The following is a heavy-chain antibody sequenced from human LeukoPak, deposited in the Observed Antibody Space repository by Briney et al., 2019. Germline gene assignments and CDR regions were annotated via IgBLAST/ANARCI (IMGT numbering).Heavy chain of an antibody. Sequence: GGSLRLSCAASGFTFNTYTMNWVRQAPGKGLEWVSYISGSSGIIDYADSVRGRFTISRDNAKNSLYLQMNSLRAEDTAVYYCAKDLSRLIDWLLYLDWFDPWGQGTLVTVSS. CDR1: GFTFNTYT. J-gene: IGHJ5*02. D-gene: IGHD3-9*01. V-gene: IGHV3-48*01. CDR3: AKDLSRLIDWLLYLDWFDP. CDR2: ISGSSGII.